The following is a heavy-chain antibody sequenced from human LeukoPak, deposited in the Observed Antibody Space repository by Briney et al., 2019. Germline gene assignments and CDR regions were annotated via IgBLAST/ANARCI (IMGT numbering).Heavy chain of an antibody. D-gene: IGHD6-19*01. V-gene: IGHV3-23*01. CDR2: ISDSGGST. Sequence: GGSLRLSCAASGFTFSSYAMSRVRQAPGKGLEWVSAISDSGGSTYYADSVKGRFTISRDNSKNTLYLQMNSLRAEDTAVYYCAKSVVAGTPYYFDYWGQGTLVTVSS. CDR1: GFTFSSYA. CDR3: AKSVVAGTPYYFDY. J-gene: IGHJ4*02.